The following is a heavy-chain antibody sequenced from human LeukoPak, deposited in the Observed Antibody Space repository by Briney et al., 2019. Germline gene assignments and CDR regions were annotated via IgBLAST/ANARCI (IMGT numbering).Heavy chain of an antibody. CDR3: ARGGDFGVPAPLGIDAFDF. J-gene: IGHJ3*01. D-gene: IGHD2-2*01. Sequence: GGSLRLSCTASGFNFRDYALRWVRQAPGKGLEWGGFIRSRAYAETTEYAASVKGRFTISKDYSKTIAYLQMNSLKTEDTAVYYCARGGDFGVPAPLGIDAFDFWGQGTMVTVSS. CDR2: IRSRAYAETT. V-gene: IGHV3-49*04. CDR1: GFNFRDYA.